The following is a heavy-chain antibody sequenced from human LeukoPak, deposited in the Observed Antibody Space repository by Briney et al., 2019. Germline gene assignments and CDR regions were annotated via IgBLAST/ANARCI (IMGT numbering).Heavy chain of an antibody. D-gene: IGHD6-13*01. CDR3: ARALSIAAAGRGDY. CDR1: GGSFSGYC. V-gene: IGHV4-34*01. Sequence: SETLSLTCAVYGGSFSGYCWSWIRQPPGKGLEWIGEINHSGSTNYNPSLKSRVTISVDTSKNQFSLKLSSVTAADTAVYYCARALSIAAAGRGDYWGQGTLVTVSS. J-gene: IGHJ4*02. CDR2: INHSGST.